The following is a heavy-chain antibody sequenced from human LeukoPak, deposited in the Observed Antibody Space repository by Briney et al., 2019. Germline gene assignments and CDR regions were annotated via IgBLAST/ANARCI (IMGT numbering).Heavy chain of an antibody. CDR2: IYYSGNT. D-gene: IGHD2-15*01. J-gene: IGHJ4*02. CDR1: GGSISSYY. CDR3: ARGGNENCSGGSCYSGY. V-gene: IGHV4-59*01. Sequence: SETLSLTCTVSGGSISSYYWSWIRQPPGKGLEWIGYIYYSGNTNYNPSLKSRVTISVDTSKNQFSLKLSSVTAADTAVYYCARGGNENCSGGSCYSGYWGQGTLVTVSS.